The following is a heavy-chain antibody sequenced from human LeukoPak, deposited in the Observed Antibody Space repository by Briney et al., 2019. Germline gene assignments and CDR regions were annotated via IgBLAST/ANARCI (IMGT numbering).Heavy chain of an antibody. CDR3: ARDILTGYSFGY. J-gene: IGHJ4*02. CDR2: INPNSGGT. Sequence: ASVKVSCKASGYTFTGYYMHWVRQAPGQGLEWMGWINPNSGGTNYAQKFQGRVTMTRDTSISTAYMELSRLRSEDTAVYYCARDILTGYSFGYWGQGTLVTVSS. CDR1: GYTFTGYY. D-gene: IGHD3-9*01. V-gene: IGHV1-2*02.